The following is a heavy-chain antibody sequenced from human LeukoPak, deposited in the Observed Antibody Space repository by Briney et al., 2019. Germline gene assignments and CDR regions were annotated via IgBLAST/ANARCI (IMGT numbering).Heavy chain of an antibody. Sequence: SETLSLTCTVSGGSISSSSYYWGWIRQPPGKGLEWIGSIYYSGSTYYNPSLKSRVTISVDTSKNQFSLKLTSVTAADTAVYYCASSPSGYWWNFDCWGQGTLVTVSS. D-gene: IGHD3-22*01. CDR1: GGSISSSSYY. V-gene: IGHV4-39*01. J-gene: IGHJ4*02. CDR3: ASSPSGYWWNFDC. CDR2: IYYSGST.